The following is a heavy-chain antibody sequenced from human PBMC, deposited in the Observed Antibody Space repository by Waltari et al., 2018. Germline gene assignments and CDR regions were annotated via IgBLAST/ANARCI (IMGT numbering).Heavy chain of an antibody. Sequence: QVQLQESGPGLVKPSETLSLTCTVSGGSISSYYWSWIRQPPGKGLEWIGYIYYSGSTNDNPSRKSRVTISGDTSKTQFSLKLSSVTAADTAVYYCARGYDSSGSLHSWYFDLWGRGTLVTVSS. J-gene: IGHJ2*01. CDR3: ARGYDSSGSLHSWYFDL. CDR1: GGSISSYY. D-gene: IGHD3-22*01. V-gene: IGHV4-59*01. CDR2: IYYSGST.